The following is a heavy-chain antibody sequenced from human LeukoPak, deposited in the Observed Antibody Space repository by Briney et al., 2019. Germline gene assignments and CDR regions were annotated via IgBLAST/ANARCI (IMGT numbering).Heavy chain of an antibody. CDR3: ARKQLASSGFYFDY. CDR2: INHRGST. CDR1: GGSFSGYY. D-gene: IGHD6-13*01. J-gene: IGHJ4*02. V-gene: IGHV4-34*01. Sequence: SETLSLTCAVYGGSFSGYYWSWIRQPPGKGLEWIGEINHRGSTNYNPSLKSRVTISVDTSKNQFSLNPSSVTAADTAVYYCARKQLASSGFYFDYWGQGTLVTVSS.